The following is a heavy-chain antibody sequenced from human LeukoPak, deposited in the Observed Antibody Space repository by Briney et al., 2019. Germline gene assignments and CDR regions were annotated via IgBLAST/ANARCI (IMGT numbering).Heavy chain of an antibody. V-gene: IGHV1-18*01. CDR1: GYTLSEYG. CDR2: ITTYNGDK. CDR3: ARDCGNGVCYPRDF. D-gene: IGHD2-8*01. J-gene: IGHJ4*02. Sequence: ASVRVSCKASGYTLSEYGISWLRQAPGQGLEWVGWITTYNGDKKCSEKFQGRVTMTTDTSTGTYYMEIRSLRSDDTAIYYCARDCGNGVCYPRDFWGPGTRVTVST.